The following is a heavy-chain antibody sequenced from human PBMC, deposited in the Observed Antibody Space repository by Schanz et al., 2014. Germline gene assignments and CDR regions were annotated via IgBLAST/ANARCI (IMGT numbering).Heavy chain of an antibody. Sequence: QVQLVQSGAEVKKPGASVKVSCKASGYTFTGHHIHWVRQAPGQGLEWMGRINPNSGGTNFAQKFQGRVTVTRDTSISTAYMELGSLRFDDTAVYYCAREGTIIRGLTSWFDPWGQGTLVTVSS. CDR3: AREGTIIRGLTSWFDP. CDR1: GYTFTGHH. V-gene: IGHV1-2*06. CDR2: INPNSGGT. J-gene: IGHJ5*02. D-gene: IGHD3-10*01.